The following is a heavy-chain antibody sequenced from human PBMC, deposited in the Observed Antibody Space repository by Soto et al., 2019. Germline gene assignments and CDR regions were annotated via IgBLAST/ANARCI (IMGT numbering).Heavy chain of an antibody. V-gene: IGHV2-5*02. D-gene: IGHD3-16*01. CDR2: IYWDDDK. CDR3: AHRRRGSYFDS. Sequence: QITLKESGPTLVKPTQTLTLTCTFSGFSLSTSGVGVGWIRQPPGKALEWLALIYWDDDKRYSPSLKSRLTITKDTSIHQVVLTMTNMDPVDTATYYSAHRRRGSYFDSWGQGTLVSVSS. J-gene: IGHJ4*02. CDR1: GFSLSTSGVG.